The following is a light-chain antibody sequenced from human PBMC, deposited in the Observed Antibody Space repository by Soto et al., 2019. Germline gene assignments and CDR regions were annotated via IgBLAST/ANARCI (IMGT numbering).Light chain of an antibody. CDR2: WAS. J-gene: IGKJ2*01. V-gene: IGKV4-1*01. Sequence: DIVMPQCPDSLAVSLCERATINCKSSNSRLQAIYNRNYGAWSQQKPGQPLKLIIYWASYRESGVPDLFTGSGSGTDFTLTISSLQAEYVAVYYCQQIITAPHTFGQGTKVDIK. CDR3: QQIITAPHT. CDR1: NSRLQAIYNRNY.